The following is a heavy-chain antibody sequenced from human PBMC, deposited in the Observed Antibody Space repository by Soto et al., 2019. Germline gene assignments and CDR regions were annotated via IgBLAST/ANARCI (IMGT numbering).Heavy chain of an antibody. D-gene: IGHD3-9*01. CDR3: ARGGDYDVLTGIYYFDY. CDR2: INHSGST. CDR1: GGSFSGYY. Sequence: TSETLSLTCAVYGGSFSGYYWSWIRQPPGKGLEWIGEINHSGSTNYNPSLKSRVTISVDTSKNQFSLKLSSVTAADTAVYYCARGGDYDVLTGIYYFDYWGQGTLVTVSS. V-gene: IGHV4-34*01. J-gene: IGHJ4*02.